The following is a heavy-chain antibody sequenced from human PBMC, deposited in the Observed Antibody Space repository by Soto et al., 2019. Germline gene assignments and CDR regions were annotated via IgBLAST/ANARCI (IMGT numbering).Heavy chain of an antibody. J-gene: IGHJ3*01. CDR3: TRGAAAAYDYFALDV. Sequence: GGSLRLSCAASGFTLSNYWMHWVRQAPGKGLVWVSRINSDWSATNYADSVRGRFIVSRDNAKNTLYLQMNSLRAEDTAVYYCTRGAAAAYDYFALDVWGQGTMVTVSS. V-gene: IGHV3-74*01. D-gene: IGHD5-12*01. CDR2: INSDWSAT. CDR1: GFTLSNYW.